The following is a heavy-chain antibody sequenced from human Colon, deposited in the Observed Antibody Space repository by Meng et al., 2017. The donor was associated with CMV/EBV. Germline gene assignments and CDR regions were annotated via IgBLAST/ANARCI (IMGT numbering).Heavy chain of an antibody. J-gene: IGHJ5*02. CDR3: ARGGLSGGAGGGLDP. V-gene: IGHV3-74*01. D-gene: IGHD5-12*01. CDR2: IKSDGSSR. Sequence: GGSLRLSCAASGFTFSNYWMHWVRQAPGKGLVWVSRIKSDGSSRSYADSVKGRFTISRDNAKNTPYLQMDSLRAEDTAVYYCARGGLSGGAGGGLDPWGQGTLVTVSS. CDR1: GFTFSNYW.